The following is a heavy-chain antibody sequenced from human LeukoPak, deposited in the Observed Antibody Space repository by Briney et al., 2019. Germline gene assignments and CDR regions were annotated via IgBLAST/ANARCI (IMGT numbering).Heavy chain of an antibody. Sequence: SETLSLTCSVSGGSVSSSDYYWGWIRQPPGKGPQWIGYIYYSGSTNYNPSLKSRVTISVDTSKNQFSLKMNSVTAADTAVYYCAREGGPYRPLDYSGQGTLVTVSS. CDR1: GGSVSSSDYY. J-gene: IGHJ4*02. V-gene: IGHV4-61*08. CDR3: AREGGPYRPLDY. CDR2: IYYSGST.